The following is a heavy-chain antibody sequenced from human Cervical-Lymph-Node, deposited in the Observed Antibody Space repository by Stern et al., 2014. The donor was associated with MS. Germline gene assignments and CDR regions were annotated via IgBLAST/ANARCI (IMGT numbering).Heavy chain of an antibody. CDR1: GFTFSSYS. CDR3: ARTPHDSSGYPYYYYYGMDV. J-gene: IGHJ6*02. Sequence: EVQLVESGGGLVQPGGSLRLSCAASGFTFSSYSMNWVRQAPGKGLEWVSYISSSSSTIYYADSVKGRFTISRDNAKNSLYLQMNSLRDEDTAVYYCARTPHDSSGYPYYYYYGMDVWGQGTTVTVSS. CDR2: ISSSSSTI. D-gene: IGHD3-22*01. V-gene: IGHV3-48*02.